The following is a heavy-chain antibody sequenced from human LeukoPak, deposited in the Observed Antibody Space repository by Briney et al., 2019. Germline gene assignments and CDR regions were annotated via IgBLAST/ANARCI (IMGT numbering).Heavy chain of an antibody. Sequence: AGGSLRLSCAASGFTFSYYTMNWVRQGPGKGLEWVSSISSSSSFIYYADSVKGRFTISRDNAKNSLYLQMNSLRAEDTAVYYCARNSSSWYYFDYWGQGTLVTVSS. CDR1: GFTFSYYT. V-gene: IGHV3-21*01. D-gene: IGHD6-13*01. CDR2: ISSSSSFI. CDR3: ARNSSSWYYFDY. J-gene: IGHJ4*02.